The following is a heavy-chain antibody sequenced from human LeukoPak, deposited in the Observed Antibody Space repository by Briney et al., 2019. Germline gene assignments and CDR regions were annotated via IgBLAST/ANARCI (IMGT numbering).Heavy chain of an antibody. CDR3: ASLTRLRYGMDV. CDR2: IYYSGST. D-gene: IGHD5-12*01. CDR1: GGSISSSSYY. V-gene: IGHV4-39*01. J-gene: IGHJ6*02. Sequence: PSETLSLTCTVSGGSISSSSYYWGWIRQPPGKGLEWIGSIYYSGSTYYNPSLKSRVTISVDTSKNQFPLKLSSVTAADTAVYYCASLTRLRYGMDVWGQGTTVTVSS.